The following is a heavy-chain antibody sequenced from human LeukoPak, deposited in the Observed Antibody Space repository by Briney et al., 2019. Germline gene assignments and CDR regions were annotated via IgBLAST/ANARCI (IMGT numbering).Heavy chain of an antibody. Sequence: PGGSLRLSCAASGFTFSSYAMSWVRQAPGKGLEWVSAISGSGGSTYYADSVKGRFTISRDNSKNTLYPQMNSLRAEDTAVYYCAKDIVVVPAAMGDFDYWGQGTLVTVSS. V-gene: IGHV3-23*01. D-gene: IGHD2-2*01. CDR3: AKDIVVVPAAMGDFDY. CDR1: GFTFSSYA. CDR2: ISGSGGST. J-gene: IGHJ4*02.